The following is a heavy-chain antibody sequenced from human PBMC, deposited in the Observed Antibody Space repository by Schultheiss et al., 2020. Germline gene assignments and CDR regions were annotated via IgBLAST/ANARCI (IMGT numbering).Heavy chain of an antibody. CDR2: ISSSGSGT. Sequence: GESLKISCAASGFTFSSYAMSWVRQAPGRGLECVSHISSSGSGTSYADSVKGRFTVSRDNSKNTLFLQMNSLKAEDTAVYYCAKDKRSGWYEPWDYWGPGTLVTVYS. V-gene: IGHV3-23*01. D-gene: IGHD6-19*01. J-gene: IGHJ4*02. CDR1: GFTFSSYA. CDR3: AKDKRSGWYEPWDY.